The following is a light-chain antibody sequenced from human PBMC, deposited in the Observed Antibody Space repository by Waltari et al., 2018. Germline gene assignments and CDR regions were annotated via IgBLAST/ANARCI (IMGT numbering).Light chain of an antibody. CDR1: NSDVGYFNR. V-gene: IGLV2-18*03. CDR2: EVT. Sequence: QSALTQPPSVSGSPGQSVTISCTGTNSDVGYFNRVTWYQMAPGTAPKLLIFEVTNRTAGVPDRFSGSKSGNTASLTTAGLQADDETDYYCMSYTTSDTWVFGGGTKVTVL. J-gene: IGLJ3*02. CDR3: MSYTTSDTWV.